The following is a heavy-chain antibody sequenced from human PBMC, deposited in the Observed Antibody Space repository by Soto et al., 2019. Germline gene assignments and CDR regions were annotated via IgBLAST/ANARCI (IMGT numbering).Heavy chain of an antibody. Sequence: GGSLRLSCAASGFTFSSYWMHWVHQAPGKGLVWVSRINSDGSSTSYADSVKGRFTISRDNAKNTLYLQMNSLRAEDTAVYYCARASDCSGGDCYSRGNFDYWGQGTLVTVSS. J-gene: IGHJ4*02. CDR1: GFTFSSYW. V-gene: IGHV3-74*01. CDR3: ARASDCSGGDCYSRGNFDY. D-gene: IGHD2-21*01. CDR2: INSDGSST.